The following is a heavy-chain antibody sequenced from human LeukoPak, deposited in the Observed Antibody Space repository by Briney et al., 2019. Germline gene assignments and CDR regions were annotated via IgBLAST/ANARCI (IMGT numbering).Heavy chain of an antibody. Sequence: PGGSLRLSCAASGFTFSSYWMSWVRQAPGKGLEWVANIKQDGSEKYYVDSVKGRFTISRDNAKNSLYLQTNSLRAEDTAVYYCASNYFIPYDFWSGFDYWGQGTLVTVSS. V-gene: IGHV3-7*01. CDR2: IKQDGSEK. D-gene: IGHD3-3*01. J-gene: IGHJ4*02. CDR1: GFTFSSYW. CDR3: ASNYFIPYDFWSGFDY.